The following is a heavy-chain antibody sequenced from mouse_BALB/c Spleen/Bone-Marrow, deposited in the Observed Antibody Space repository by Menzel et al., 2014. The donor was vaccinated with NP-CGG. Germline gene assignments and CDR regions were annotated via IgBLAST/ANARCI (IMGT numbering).Heavy chain of an antibody. D-gene: IGHD1-1*01. J-gene: IGHJ4*01. CDR2: ISSGGNYT. Sequence: EVKLVESGGGLVKPGGSLKLSCAASGFTFSSYAMSWVRQSPERKLKWVAEISSGGNYTYYPDTVTGRFTISRDNAKNILYLEMSSLRSDDTAMYYCVRAYGSSYAMDYWGQGTSVTVSS. V-gene: IGHV5-9-4*01. CDR1: GFTFSSYA. CDR3: VRAYGSSYAMDY.